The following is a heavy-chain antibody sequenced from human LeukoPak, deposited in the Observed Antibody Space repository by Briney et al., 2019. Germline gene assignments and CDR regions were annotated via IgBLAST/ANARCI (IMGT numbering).Heavy chain of an antibody. CDR2: IYYSGST. CDR3: ARGEWEQWGPYYHYYYMDV. J-gene: IGHJ6*03. Sequence: SETLSLTCSVSGGSISRYYWSWIRQPPGKGLEWIGYIYYSGSTNYNPSLKSRVTISVDTSKNQFSLKLSSVTAADTAVYYCARGEWEQWGPYYHYYYMDVWGKGTTVTISS. CDR1: GGSISRYY. D-gene: IGHD1-26*01. V-gene: IGHV4-59*01.